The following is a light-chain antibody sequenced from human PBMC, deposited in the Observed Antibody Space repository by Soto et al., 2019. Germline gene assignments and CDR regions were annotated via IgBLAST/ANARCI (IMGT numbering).Light chain of an antibody. V-gene: IGKV3-20*01. CDR3: QQYGSSPLT. Sequence: EIVLTQSTGTLSLSPGERATLSCRASQSVSSSYLAWYQQKPGQAPRLLIYGASSRATVIPDRFSGSGSGTDFTLTISRLEPEDFAVYYCQQYGSSPLTFGGGTKVEIK. CDR2: GAS. J-gene: IGKJ4*01. CDR1: QSVSSSY.